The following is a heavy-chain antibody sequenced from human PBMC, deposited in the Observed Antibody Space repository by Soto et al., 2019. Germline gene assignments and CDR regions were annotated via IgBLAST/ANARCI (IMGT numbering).Heavy chain of an antibody. Sequence: GGSLRLSCAASGFTFSSYWMHWVRQVPGKGLEWVGRIRNKANSYTTEYAASVKDRFTISRDDSENSLYLQMNSLRTEDTALYYCSRAGIVATAYYCDYWGQGTLVTVSS. CDR3: SRAGIVATAYYCDY. CDR2: IRNKANSYTT. J-gene: IGHJ4*02. CDR1: GFTFSSYW. D-gene: IGHD5-12*01. V-gene: IGHV3-72*01.